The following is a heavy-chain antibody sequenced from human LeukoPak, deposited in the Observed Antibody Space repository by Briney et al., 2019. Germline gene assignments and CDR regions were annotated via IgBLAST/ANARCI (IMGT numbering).Heavy chain of an antibody. J-gene: IGHJ5*02. CDR2: MNPNSGNT. CDR3: ASGYYDILTGYDNWFDP. Sequence: GASVKVSCKASGYTFSSYAMNWVRQATGQGLEWMGWMNPNSGNTGYAQKFQGRVTMTRNTSISTAYMELSSLRSEDTAVYYCASGYYDILTGYDNWFDPWGQGTLVTVSS. D-gene: IGHD3-9*01. V-gene: IGHV1-8*02. CDR1: GYTFSSYA.